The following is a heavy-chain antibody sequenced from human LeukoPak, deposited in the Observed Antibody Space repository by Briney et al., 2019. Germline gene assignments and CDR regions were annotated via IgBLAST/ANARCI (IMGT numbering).Heavy chain of an antibody. D-gene: IGHD2-2*01. J-gene: IGHJ4*02. V-gene: IGHV3-23*01. CDR2: ISGSGGST. CDR3: AKDIVVVPAASGCDY. CDR1: GFTFSSYA. Sequence: GGSLRLSCAASGFTFSSYAMSWVRQAPGKGLEWVSAISGSGGSTYYADSVKGRFTISRDNSKNTLYPEMNSLRAEDTAVYYCAKDIVVVPAASGCDYWGEGTLVTVSS.